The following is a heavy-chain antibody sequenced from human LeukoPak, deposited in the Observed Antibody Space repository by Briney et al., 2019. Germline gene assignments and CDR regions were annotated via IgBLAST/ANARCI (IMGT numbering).Heavy chain of an antibody. D-gene: IGHD6-6*01. CDR3: ARRSSIAAPLFDY. J-gene: IGHJ4*02. CDR1: GCSFTTYW. CDR2: IYPGDSDT. V-gene: IGHV5-51*01. Sequence: GESLQISFKGSGCSFTTYWIGWVRQMPGKGLEWMGIIYPGDSDTRYSPSFQGQVTISADKSITTAYLQWSSLKASDTAMYYCARRSSIAAPLFDYWGQGTLVTVSS.